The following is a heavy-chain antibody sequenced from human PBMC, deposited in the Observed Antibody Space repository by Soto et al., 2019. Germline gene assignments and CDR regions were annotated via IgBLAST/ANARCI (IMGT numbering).Heavy chain of an antibody. CDR1: GFTFSSYA. V-gene: IGHV3-23*01. J-gene: IGHJ5*02. CDR3: AKAAWLQTNWFDP. D-gene: IGHD5-12*01. Sequence: EVQLLESGGGLVQPGGSLRLSCAASGFTFSSYAMSWVRQAPGKGLEWVSAISGSGGSTYYADSGKGRFTISRGNSKNRPYMQMNSLRAEDTAVYYCAKAAWLQTNWFDPLGQGTLVTVSS. CDR2: ISGSGGST.